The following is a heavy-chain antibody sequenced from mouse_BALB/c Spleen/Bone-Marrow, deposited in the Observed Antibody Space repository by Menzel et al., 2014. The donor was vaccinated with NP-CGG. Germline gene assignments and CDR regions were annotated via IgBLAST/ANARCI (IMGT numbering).Heavy chain of an antibody. CDR1: GYTFTSYW. CDR3: ARWRITLAY. D-gene: IGHD2-4*01. V-gene: IGHV1S81*02. J-gene: IGHJ3*01. CDR2: INPSNGRT. Sequence: VQLQQSGAELVKPGASVKLSCKASGYTFTSYWMHWVKQRPGQGLEWIGEINPSNGRTNYNEKFKSKATLTVDKSSSTAYMQLSSLTSEDSAVYYCARWRITLAYWGQGTLVTVSA.